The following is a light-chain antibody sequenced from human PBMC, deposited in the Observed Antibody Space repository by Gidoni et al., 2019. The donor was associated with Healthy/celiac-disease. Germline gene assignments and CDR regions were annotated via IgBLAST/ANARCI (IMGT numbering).Light chain of an antibody. V-gene: IGLV2-14*01. J-gene: IGLJ2*01. Sequence: QSAPTQPASVSGFPGQSITISCPGTSSDVGVYNYVPWYQQNPGQTPKLMIYDVSNRPSGVSIRFSGSKSGNTASLTISGLQAEDEADYYCSSYTSSSTKVFGGGTKLTVL. CDR2: DVS. CDR3: SSYTSSSTKV. CDR1: SSDVGVYNY.